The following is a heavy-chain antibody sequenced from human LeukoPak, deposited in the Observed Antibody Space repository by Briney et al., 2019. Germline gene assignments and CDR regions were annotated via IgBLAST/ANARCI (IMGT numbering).Heavy chain of an antibody. CDR1: GYTFTIYY. CDR2: INPSGGST. J-gene: IGHJ6*04. D-gene: IGHD3-10*01. CDR3: ARNAYPSNYGSGDSMDV. Sequence: ASVKVSCTASGYTFTIYYIHWVRQAPGQGLEWMGIINPSGGSTNYAQKFQGRVTMTRDTSTSTVYMELSSLRSEDTAVYYCARNAYPSNYGSGDSMDVWGKGTTVTVSS. V-gene: IGHV1-46*01.